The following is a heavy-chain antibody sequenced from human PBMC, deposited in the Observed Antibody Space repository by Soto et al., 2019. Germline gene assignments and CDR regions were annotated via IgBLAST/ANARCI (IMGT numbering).Heavy chain of an antibody. J-gene: IGHJ6*02. CDR2: ISYDGSNK. Sequence: QVQLVESGGGVVQPGRSLRLSCAASGFTFSSYGMHWVRQAPGKGLEWVAVISYDGSNKYYADSVKGRFTISRDNSKNPLYLQMNSLRAEDTAVYYCAKDRRAIHSSSTSYYSYGMDVWGQGTMVTVSS. V-gene: IGHV3-30*18. D-gene: IGHD6-6*01. CDR3: AKDRRAIHSSSTSYYSYGMDV. CDR1: GFTFSSYG.